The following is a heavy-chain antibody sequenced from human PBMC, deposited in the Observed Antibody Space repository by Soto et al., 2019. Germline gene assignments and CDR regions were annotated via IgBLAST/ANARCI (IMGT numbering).Heavy chain of an antibody. J-gene: IGHJ4*02. CDR1: GFTFSSYG. CDR2: ISYDGSNK. V-gene: IGHV3-30*18. CDR3: AKDPSSGHYNKQFDY. Sequence: GGSLRLSCAASGFTFSSYGMHWVRQAPGKGLEWVAVISYDGSNKYYADSVKGRFTISRDNSKNTLYLQMNSLRAEDTAVYYCAKDPSSGHYNKQFDYWGQGTLVTVSS. D-gene: IGHD6-19*01.